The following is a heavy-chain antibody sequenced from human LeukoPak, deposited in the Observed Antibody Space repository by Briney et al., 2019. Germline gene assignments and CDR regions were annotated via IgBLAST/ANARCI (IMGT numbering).Heavy chain of an antibody. CDR1: GYTFTGYY. D-gene: IGHD2-21*02. J-gene: IGHJ6*03. CDR3: ARQGGDWTNYYMDV. V-gene: IGHV1-2*02. CDR2: INPNSGGT. Sequence: ASVKVSCKASGYTFTGYYMHWVRQAPGQGLEWMGWINPNSGGTNYAQKFQGRVTMTRDTSISTAYMELSRLRSDDTAVYYCARQGGDWTNYYMDVWGKGTTVTVSS.